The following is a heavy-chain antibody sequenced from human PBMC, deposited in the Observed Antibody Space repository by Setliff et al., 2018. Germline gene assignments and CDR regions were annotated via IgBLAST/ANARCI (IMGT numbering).Heavy chain of an antibody. CDR3: ARDPGHRSGTWSLDY. V-gene: IGHV4-39*07. Sequence: LSLTCTVSGDSISSTYYYWGWIRQPPGKGLEWIGSISFGGNTYYNPSLKSRVTISLDTSKNQFSLKLNSVTAADTAVYSCARDPGHRSGTWSLDYWGQGTLVTVS. J-gene: IGHJ4*02. CDR1: GDSISSTYYY. CDR2: ISFGGNT.